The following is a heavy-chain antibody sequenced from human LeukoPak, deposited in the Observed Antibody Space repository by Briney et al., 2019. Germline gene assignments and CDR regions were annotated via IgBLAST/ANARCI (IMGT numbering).Heavy chain of an antibody. CDR1: GGTFSSYA. CDR3: ARSPSSVAATWFDP. V-gene: IGHV1-69*13. Sequence: ASVKVSCKASGGTFSSYAISWVRQAPGQGLEWMGGIIPIFGTANYAQKFQGGVTITADESTSTAYMELSSLRSEDTAVYYCARSPSSVAATWFDPWGQGTLVTVSS. CDR2: IIPIFGTA. J-gene: IGHJ5*02. D-gene: IGHD2-15*01.